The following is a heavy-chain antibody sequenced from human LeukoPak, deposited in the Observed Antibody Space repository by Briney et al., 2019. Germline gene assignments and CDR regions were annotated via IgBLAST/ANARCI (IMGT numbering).Heavy chain of an antibody. J-gene: IGHJ4*02. CDR2: IRSKVNNYAT. Sequence: GGSLRLSCAASGFTFSGSAMHWVRQASGKGLEWVGRIRSKVNNYATAYAASVKDRFTISRDDSRNTAYLQMNSLKTEDTAVYYCTRANYGEPDHWGQGTLVTVSS. CDR1: GFTFSGSA. V-gene: IGHV3-73*01. D-gene: IGHD4-17*01. CDR3: TRANYGEPDH.